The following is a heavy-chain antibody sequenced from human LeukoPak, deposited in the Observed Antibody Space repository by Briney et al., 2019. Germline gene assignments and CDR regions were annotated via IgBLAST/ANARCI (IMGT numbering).Heavy chain of an antibody. Sequence: SETLSLTCTVSGYSISSGYYWGWIRPPPGKGLEWIGSIYHSGSTFYNPSLKSRVTISVDASKNHFSLKLSSVTAADTAVYYCARPLSGSYYDYWGQGNLVTVSS. J-gene: IGHJ4*02. V-gene: IGHV4-38-2*02. CDR2: IYHSGST. CDR3: ARPLSGSYYDY. CDR1: GYSISSGYY. D-gene: IGHD1-26*01.